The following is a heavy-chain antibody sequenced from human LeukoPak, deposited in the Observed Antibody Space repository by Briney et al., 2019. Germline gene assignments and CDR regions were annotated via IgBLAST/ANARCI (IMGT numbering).Heavy chain of an antibody. CDR2: IRYDGSNK. CDR3: VRTTGKDAYYFYGMHV. CDR1: VFSFSIHG. J-gene: IGHJ6*02. Sequence: GGSLRLSCAASVFSFSIHGIHWVRQAPGKGLEWVAFIRYDGSNKYYVDSVKGRFTISRDNSKNTLYLQMNSLRAEDTAVYYCVRTTGKDAYYFYGMHVWGQGTTVTVSS. V-gene: IGHV3-30*02. D-gene: IGHD1-1*01.